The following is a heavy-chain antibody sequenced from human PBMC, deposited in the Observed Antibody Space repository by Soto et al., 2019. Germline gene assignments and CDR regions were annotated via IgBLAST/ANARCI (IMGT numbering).Heavy chain of an antibody. Sequence: PSETLSLTCAVYGGSFSGYYWSWIRQPPGKGLEWIGEINHSGSTNYNPSLKSRVTISVDTSKNQFSLKLSSVTAADTAVYYCASGPYLYGDYYFDYWGQGTLVTVSS. D-gene: IGHD4-17*01. CDR3: ASGPYLYGDYYFDY. V-gene: IGHV4-34*09. CDR1: GGSFSGYY. CDR2: INHSGST. J-gene: IGHJ4*02.